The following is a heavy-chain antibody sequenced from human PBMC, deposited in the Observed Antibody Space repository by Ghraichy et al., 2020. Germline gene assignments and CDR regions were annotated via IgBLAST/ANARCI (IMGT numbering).Heavy chain of an antibody. CDR1: GASISSSQW. Sequence: ESLNISCAVSGASISSSQWWSWVRQPPGKGLEWIGEIYHSGSANYNSSLKSRVTISVDKSMNQFSLHLNSVTAADTAVYYCARDFSGSFYHYFEYWGQGILVTVSS. CDR3: ARDFSGSFYHYFEY. V-gene: IGHV4-4*02. CDR2: IYHSGSA. J-gene: IGHJ4*02. D-gene: IGHD1-26*01.